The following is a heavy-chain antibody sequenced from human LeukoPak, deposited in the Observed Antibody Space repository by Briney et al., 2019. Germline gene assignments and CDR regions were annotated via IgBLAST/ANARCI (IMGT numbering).Heavy chain of an antibody. CDR1: GGSISSGGYS. D-gene: IGHD4-17*01. CDR3: ARVYGDYVFDY. CDR2: IYHSGST. V-gene: IGHV4-30-2*01. J-gene: IGHJ4*02. Sequence: SQTLSLTCAVSGGSISSGGYSWSWIRQPPGKGLEWIGYIYHSGSTYYNPSLKSRVTISVDRSKNQFSLKLSSVTAADTAVYYCARVYGDYVFDYWGQGALVTVSS.